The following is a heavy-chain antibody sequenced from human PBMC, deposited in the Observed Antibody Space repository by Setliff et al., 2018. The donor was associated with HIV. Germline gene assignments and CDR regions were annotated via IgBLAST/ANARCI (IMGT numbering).Heavy chain of an antibody. CDR2: IYYSGST. CDR3: ARGRSSSPPGFDY. V-gene: IGHV4-59*12. D-gene: IGHD6-6*01. CDR1: GGSISSYY. Sequence: PSETLSLTCTVSGGSISSYYWSWIRQPPGKGLEWIGYIYYSGSTNYNPSLKSRVTTSVDTSKNQFSLKLSSVTAADTAVYYCARGRSSSPPGFDYWGQGTLVTVSS. J-gene: IGHJ4*02.